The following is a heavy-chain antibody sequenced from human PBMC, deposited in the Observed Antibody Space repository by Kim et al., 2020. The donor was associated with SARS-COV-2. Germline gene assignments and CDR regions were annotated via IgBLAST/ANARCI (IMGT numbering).Heavy chain of an antibody. CDR3: ARDLPLNPRALVPYYYDSSGFYD. V-gene: IGHV3-33*01. D-gene: IGHD3-22*01. CDR2: IWYDGSNK. J-gene: IGHJ4*02. Sequence: GGSLRLSCAASGFTFSSYGMHWVRQAPGKGLEWVAVIWYDGSNKYYADSVKGRFTISRDNSKNTLYLQMNSLRAEDTAVYYCARDLPLNPRALVPYYYDSSGFYDWGQGTLVTVSS. CDR1: GFTFSSYG.